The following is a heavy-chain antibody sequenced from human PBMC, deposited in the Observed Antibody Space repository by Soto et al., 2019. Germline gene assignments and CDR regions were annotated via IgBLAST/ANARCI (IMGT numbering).Heavy chain of an antibody. D-gene: IGHD4-17*01. Sequence: EVQLVESGGGLVQPGGSLRLSCAASGFTFSSYSMNWVRQAPGKGLEWVSYISSSSSTIYYADSVKGRFTISRDNAKNSLYLQMNSLRAEDTAVYYCARGGVMTTVVTWVWFDPWGQGTLVTVSS. CDR1: GFTFSSYS. CDR2: ISSSSSTI. J-gene: IGHJ5*02. V-gene: IGHV3-48*01. CDR3: ARGGVMTTVVTWVWFDP.